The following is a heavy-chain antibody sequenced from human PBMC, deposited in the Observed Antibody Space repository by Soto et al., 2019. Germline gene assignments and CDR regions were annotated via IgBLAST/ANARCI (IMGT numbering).Heavy chain of an antibody. CDR1: SGSVSSGSYY. Sequence: SETLSLTCTVSSGSVSSGSYYWSWIRQPPGKGLEWIGYIYYSGSTNYNPSLESRVTISVDTSKNQFSLKLSSVTAADTAVYYCARWAAGTGNYYYYYGMDVWGQGTTVTVSS. V-gene: IGHV4-61*01. CDR2: IYYSGST. J-gene: IGHJ6*02. CDR3: ARWAAGTGNYYYYYGMDV. D-gene: IGHD6-13*01.